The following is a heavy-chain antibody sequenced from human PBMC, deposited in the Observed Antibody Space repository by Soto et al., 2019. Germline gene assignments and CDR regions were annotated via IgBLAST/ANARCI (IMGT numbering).Heavy chain of an antibody. D-gene: IGHD1-20*01. CDR1: GFTFSSYS. V-gene: IGHV3-21*01. CDR3: ARDMIRGDNWNEVTPHLY. CDR2: ISSSSSYI. Sequence: GGSLRLSCAASGFTFSSYSMNWVRQAPGKGLEWVSSISSSSSYIYYADSVKGRFTISRDNAKNSLYLQMNSLRAEDTAVYYCARDMIRGDNWNEVTPHLYWGQGTQVTVSS. J-gene: IGHJ4*02.